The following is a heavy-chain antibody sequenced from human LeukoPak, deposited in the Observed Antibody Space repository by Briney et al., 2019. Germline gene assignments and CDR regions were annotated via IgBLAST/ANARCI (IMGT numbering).Heavy chain of an antibody. Sequence: GGSLRLSCAASGFTFSSYAMHWVRQAPGKGLEWVAVISYDGSNKYYADSVKGRFTISRDNSKNTLYLQMNSLRAEDTAVYYCAKGPHYCDYWGQGTLVTVSS. J-gene: IGHJ4*02. V-gene: IGHV3-30*04. CDR2: ISYDGSNK. CDR1: GFTFSSYA. CDR3: AKGPHYCDY.